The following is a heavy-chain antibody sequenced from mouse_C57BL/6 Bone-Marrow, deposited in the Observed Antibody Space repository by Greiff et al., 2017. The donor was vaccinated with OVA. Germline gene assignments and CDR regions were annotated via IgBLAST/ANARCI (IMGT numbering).Heavy chain of an antibody. CDR2: IWSGGST. J-gene: IGHJ4*01. V-gene: IGHV2-2*01. CDR3: ASHGSFYAMDY. D-gene: IGHD2-2*01. Sequence: QVQLQQSGPGLVQPSQSLSITCTVSGFSLTSYGVHWVRQSPGQGLEWLGVIWSGGSTDYNAAFISRLSISKDNSKSQVFFKMNSLQADDTAIYYCASHGSFYAMDYWGQGTSVTVSS. CDR1: GFSLTSYG.